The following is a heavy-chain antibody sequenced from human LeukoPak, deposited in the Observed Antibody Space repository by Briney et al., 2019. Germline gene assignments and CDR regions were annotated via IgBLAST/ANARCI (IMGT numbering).Heavy chain of an antibody. Sequence: PGGSLRLSCAAAGFTLGSYWMTWVRQAPRQGLEWAAAIKEDGSETYYVDSVKGRFTISRDNAKNSLYLQMSSLRAEDTAVYYCARTAYGDCWGQGTLVTVSS. V-gene: IGHV3-7*02. CDR3: ARTAYGDC. CDR1: GFTLGSYW. D-gene: IGHD2-21*01. CDR2: IKEDGSET. J-gene: IGHJ4*02.